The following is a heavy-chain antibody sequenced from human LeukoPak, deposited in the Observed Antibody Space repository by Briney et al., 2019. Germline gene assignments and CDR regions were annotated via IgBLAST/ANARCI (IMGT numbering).Heavy chain of an antibody. V-gene: IGHV3-21*01. Sequence: GGSLRLSCAASGFTFSSYSMNWVRQAPGKGLEWVSSISSSSSYIYYADSVKGRFTISRDNAKNSLYLQMNSLRAEDTAVYYCARNILTGYSPPPDYWGQGTLVTVSS. CDR1: GFTFSSYS. CDR3: ARNILTGYSPPPDY. CDR2: ISSSSSYI. J-gene: IGHJ4*02. D-gene: IGHD3-9*01.